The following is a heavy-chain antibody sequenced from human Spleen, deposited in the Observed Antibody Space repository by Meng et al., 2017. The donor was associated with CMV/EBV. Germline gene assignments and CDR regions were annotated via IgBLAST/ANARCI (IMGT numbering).Heavy chain of an antibody. CDR2: IWYDGSNK. Sequence: GGSLRLSCAASGFTFSSYAMHWVRQAPGKGLEWVAVIWYDGSNKYYADSVKGRFTVSRDHSTSTLYLQMNTLRAEDTAVYYCAKDSSRSSWYGPDYYSGMDVWGQGTTVTVSS. CDR1: GFTFSSYA. CDR3: AKDSSRSSWYGPDYYSGMDV. V-gene: IGHV3-33*06. J-gene: IGHJ6*02. D-gene: IGHD6-13*01.